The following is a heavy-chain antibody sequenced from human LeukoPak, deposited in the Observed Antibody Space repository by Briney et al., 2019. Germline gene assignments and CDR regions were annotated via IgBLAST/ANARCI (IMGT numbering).Heavy chain of an antibody. Sequence: GGSLRLSCEASGFTFSSYGMHWVRQAPGKGLEWVAVIWYDRSNKYYADSVKGRFTISRDNSKNTLYLQMNSLRAEDTAVYYCARNFYDTGGYYRGPFDYWGQGSLVTVSS. V-gene: IGHV3-33*01. J-gene: IGHJ4*02. CDR1: GFTFSSYG. CDR3: ARNFYDTGGYYRGPFDY. D-gene: IGHD3-22*01. CDR2: IWYDRSNK.